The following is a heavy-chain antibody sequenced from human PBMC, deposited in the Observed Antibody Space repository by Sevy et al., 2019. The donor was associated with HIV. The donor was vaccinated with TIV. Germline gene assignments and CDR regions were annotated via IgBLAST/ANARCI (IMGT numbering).Heavy chain of an antibody. Sequence: GGSLRLSCAASGFTFSSYSMNWVRQAPGKGLEWFSSISSSSSYIYYADSVTGRFTISRDNAKNSLYLQMNSLRAEDTAVYYCARVRRRDFYDILTGYYIEVWFDPWGQGTLVTVSS. D-gene: IGHD3-9*01. V-gene: IGHV3-21*01. CDR1: GFTFSSYS. CDR3: ARVRRRDFYDILTGYYIEVWFDP. J-gene: IGHJ5*02. CDR2: ISSSSSYI.